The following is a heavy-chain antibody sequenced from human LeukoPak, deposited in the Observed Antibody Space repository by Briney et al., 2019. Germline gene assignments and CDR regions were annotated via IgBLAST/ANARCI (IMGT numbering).Heavy chain of an antibody. J-gene: IGHJ4*02. CDR2: IKRKTDGGTT. D-gene: IGHD1-14*01. Sequence: GGSLRLSCAASGFTFSDAWMSWVRQAPGKGLEWVGRIKRKTDGGTTDYAAPVKGRFTISRDDSKNTVFLQMSSLKIEDTAVYHCGRGNQLFNGGQGTLVTVSS. CDR1: GFTFSDAW. CDR3: GRGNQLFN. V-gene: IGHV3-15*01.